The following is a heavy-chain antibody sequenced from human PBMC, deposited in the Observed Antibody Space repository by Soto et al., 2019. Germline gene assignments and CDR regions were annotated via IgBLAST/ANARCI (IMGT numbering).Heavy chain of an antibody. J-gene: IGHJ4*02. V-gene: IGHV3-23*01. D-gene: IGHD3-10*01. Sequence: EVLLLDSGGGLVQPGGSLRLSCAASGFTFSNYAMTWVRQAPGKGPEWISTINNGGGGTYYADSVTGRFTISRDNTTDSLYLRLTSQRAEDTAVYFCAKERLGRGLDYWGQGILGTVSA. CDR3: AKERLGRGLDY. CDR2: INNGGGGT. CDR1: GFTFSNYA.